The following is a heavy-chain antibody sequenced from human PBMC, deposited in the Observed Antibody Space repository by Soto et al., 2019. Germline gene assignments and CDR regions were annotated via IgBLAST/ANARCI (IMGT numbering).Heavy chain of an antibody. V-gene: IGHV1-18*04. CDR2: ISAYNGNT. Sequence: GASVKVSCKASGYTFTSYCISWVRQAPGQGLEWMGWISAYNGNTNYAQKLQGRVTMTTDTSISTAYLQWSSLKASDTAMYYCARLGVLWFRLDYWGQGTLVTVSS. CDR1: GYTFTSYC. D-gene: IGHD3-10*01. CDR3: ARLGVLWFRLDY. J-gene: IGHJ4*02.